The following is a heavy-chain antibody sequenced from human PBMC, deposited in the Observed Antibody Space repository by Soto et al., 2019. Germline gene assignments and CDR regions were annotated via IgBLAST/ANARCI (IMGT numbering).Heavy chain of an antibody. Sequence: QVQLVQSGAEVKKPGSSVKVSCKASGGTFSSYTISWVRQAPGQGLEWMGRIIPILGIANYAQKFQGRVTIAXVKXTXIAYMELGSLRSEDTAVYYCARDRTPLGSGSYYNLGWGQGTLVTVSS. CDR3: ARDRTPLGSGSYYNLG. CDR1: GGTFSSYT. J-gene: IGHJ4*02. V-gene: IGHV1-69*08. D-gene: IGHD3-10*01. CDR2: IIPILGIA.